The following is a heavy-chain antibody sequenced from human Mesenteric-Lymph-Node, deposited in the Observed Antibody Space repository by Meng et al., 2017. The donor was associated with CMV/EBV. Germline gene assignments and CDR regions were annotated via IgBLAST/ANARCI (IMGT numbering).Heavy chain of an antibody. J-gene: IGHJ4*02. V-gene: IGHV1-3*01. CDR2: VDAGNSNT. D-gene: IGHD5-12*01. CDR3: ARMDGYSGYDSPQGDY. Sequence: GYTFTNYAIHWVRQAPGQRLEWMGWVDAGNSNTKYSQKFQGRVTITRDTSASTAYMELNSLRSEDTAVYYCARMDGYSGYDSPQGDYWGQGTLVTVSS. CDR1: GYTFTNYA.